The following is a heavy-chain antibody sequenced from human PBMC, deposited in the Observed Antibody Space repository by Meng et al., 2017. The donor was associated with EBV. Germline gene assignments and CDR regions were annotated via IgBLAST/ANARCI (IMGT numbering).Heavy chain of an antibody. D-gene: IGHD3-10*01. Sequence: QVPLGELRGEGKKPGSSVKVSCKTSGGPFRYYAISWVRQAPGQGLEWLGGFLPRLGAPNYAQKFHGRVKITADESTSTHYMDLSSLRSEDTAIYYCASESGRGYTPDYWGQGTLVTVSS. J-gene: IGHJ4*02. V-gene: IGHV1-69*01. CDR1: GGPFRYYA. CDR2: FLPRLGAP. CDR3: ASESGRGYTPDY.